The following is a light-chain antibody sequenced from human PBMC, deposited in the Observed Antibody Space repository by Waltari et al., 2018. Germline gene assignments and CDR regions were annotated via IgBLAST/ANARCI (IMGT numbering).Light chain of an antibody. J-gene: IGKJ4*01. CDR3: QQYNNWPPT. V-gene: IGKV3-15*01. Sequence: EVVMTQSPVTLSVSPGDRAPISCRASQSVSADLAWYQQKPRQAPRLLIYGASTRATGIPVRFSGSGSGTEFTLTISSLQSEDLAIYYCQQYNNWPPTFGGGTKVEIK. CDR1: QSVSAD. CDR2: GAS.